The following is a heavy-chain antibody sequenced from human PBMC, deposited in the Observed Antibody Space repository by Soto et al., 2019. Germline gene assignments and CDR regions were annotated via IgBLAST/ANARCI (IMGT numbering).Heavy chain of an antibody. Sequence: PGGSLSLSCAASGFTFSSYAMSWVRQAPGKGLEWVSAISGSGGSTYYADSVKGRFTISRDNSKNTLYLQMNSLRAEDTAVYYCAKSGIMGYGSGSYFFGDYWGQGTLVTVSS. V-gene: IGHV3-23*01. J-gene: IGHJ4*02. CDR1: GFTFSSYA. CDR3: AKSGIMGYGSGSYFFGDY. D-gene: IGHD3-10*01. CDR2: ISGSGGST.